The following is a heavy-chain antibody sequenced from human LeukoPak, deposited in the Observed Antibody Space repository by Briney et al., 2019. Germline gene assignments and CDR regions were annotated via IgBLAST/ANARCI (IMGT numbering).Heavy chain of an antibody. CDR3: ARDGGTIWFGDGAFDI. Sequence: GGSLRLSRAASGFTFSDYYMSWIRQAPGKGLEWVSYISSSGSTIYYADSVKGRFTISRDNAKNTLYLQMNSLRAEDTAVYYCARDGGTIWFGDGAFDIWGQGTMVTVSS. CDR2: ISSSGSTI. D-gene: IGHD3-10*01. CDR1: GFTFSDYY. J-gene: IGHJ3*02. V-gene: IGHV3-11*04.